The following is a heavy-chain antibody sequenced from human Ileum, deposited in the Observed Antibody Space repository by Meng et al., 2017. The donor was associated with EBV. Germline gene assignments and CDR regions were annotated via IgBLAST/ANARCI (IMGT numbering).Heavy chain of an antibody. Sequence: VQLPDTGPRLVKPSGTLCLPCTFSGASMTNTYWPSIRQSPVKTLEWICFVYSGTTSYNPSLKSRVSLSEATSKGQFSLRLTSVTAADTAVCYCARGGQWEPLDSWGQGILVTVSS. D-gene: IGHD1-26*01. CDR3: ARGGQWEPLDS. CDR1: GASMTNTY. V-gene: IGHV4-59*07. CDR2: VYSGTT. J-gene: IGHJ4*02.